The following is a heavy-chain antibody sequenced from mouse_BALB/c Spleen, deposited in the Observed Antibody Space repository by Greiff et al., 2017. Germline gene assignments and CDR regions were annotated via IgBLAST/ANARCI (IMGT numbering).Heavy chain of an antibody. CDR2: INPSTGYT. CDR3: ARQNYYGSSWFAY. J-gene: IGHJ3*01. D-gene: IGHD1-1*01. CDR1: GYTFTSYW. V-gene: IGHV1-7*01. Sequence: VQLQQSGAELAKPGASVKMSCTASGYTFTSYWMHWVKQRPGQGLEWIGYINPSTGYTEYNQKFKDKATLTADKSSSTAYMQLSSLTSEDSAVYYCARQNYYGSSWFAYWGQGTLVTVSA.